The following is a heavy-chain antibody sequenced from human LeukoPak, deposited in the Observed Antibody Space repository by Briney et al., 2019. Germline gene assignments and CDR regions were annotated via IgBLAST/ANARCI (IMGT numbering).Heavy chain of an antibody. D-gene: IGHD5-18*01. V-gene: IGHV3-48*03. Sequence: GGSLRLFCAASGLTFSNYPMNWVRQAPGKGLEWVSYIGSGGSPIYYADSVRGRFSISRDNAKNSLYLQMSSLRAEDTAVYCCARVRYNSGYIFDYWGQGTLVTVSS. J-gene: IGHJ4*02. CDR2: IGSGGSPI. CDR1: GLTFSNYP. CDR3: ARVRYNSGYIFDY.